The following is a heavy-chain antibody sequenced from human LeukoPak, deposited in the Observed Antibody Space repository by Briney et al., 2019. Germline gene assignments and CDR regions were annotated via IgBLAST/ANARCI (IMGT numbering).Heavy chain of an antibody. V-gene: IGHV1-46*01. J-gene: IGHJ4*02. D-gene: IGHD1-26*01. CDR3: AREGGSGSYSYHFDF. Sequence: ASVKVSCKASGYTFISYYMHWVRQAPEQGLEWMGIIKPSGGSASYAQKFQGRVTMTRDTSTSTVYMELSSLRSEDTAVYYCAREGGSGSYSYHFDFWGQGAPLTVSS. CDR2: IKPSGGSA. CDR1: GYTFISYY.